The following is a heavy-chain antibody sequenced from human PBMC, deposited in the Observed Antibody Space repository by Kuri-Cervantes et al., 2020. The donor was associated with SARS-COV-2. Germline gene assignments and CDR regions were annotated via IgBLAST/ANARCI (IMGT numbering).Heavy chain of an antibody. J-gene: IGHJ3*02. CDR2: INAGNGNT. Sequence: ASVKVSCKASGYTFTSYAMHWGRQAPGQRLEWRGWINAGNGNTKYSQKFQGRVTITADESTSTAYMALSSLRSEDTAVYYCARETTSYYYDSSDYYLTRFRAFDIWGQGTMVTVSS. D-gene: IGHD3-22*01. CDR3: ARETTSYYYDSSDYYLTRFRAFDI. CDR1: GYTFTSYA. V-gene: IGHV1-3*01.